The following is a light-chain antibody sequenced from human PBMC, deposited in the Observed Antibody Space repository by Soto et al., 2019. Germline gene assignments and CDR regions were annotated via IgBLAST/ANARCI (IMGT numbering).Light chain of an antibody. V-gene: IGLV6-57*01. CDR2: EDN. J-gene: IGLJ3*02. CDR3: QSYDTSTPLV. CDR1: SGSIGSSY. Sequence: NFMLTQPHSVSESPGKTVTISCTRSSGSIGSSYVQWYQQRPGSSPTTVIFEDNQRPTGVPVRFSGSIDSSSNSASLVISGLRTEDEADYYCQSYDTSTPLVFGGGTTVTVL.